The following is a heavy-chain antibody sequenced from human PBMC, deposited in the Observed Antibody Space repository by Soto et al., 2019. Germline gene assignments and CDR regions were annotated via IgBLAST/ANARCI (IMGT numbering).Heavy chain of an antibody. D-gene: IGHD4-17*01. Sequence: QVQLVESGGGVVQPGRSLRLSCAASGFTFSNYGMHWVRQAPGKGLEWVAVISYDGSNKYYADSVKGRFTISRDNSKNTMXLQMNSLRAEDTAVYYCAKILQLGDYAFYYYGMDVWGQGTTVTVSS. J-gene: IGHJ6*02. V-gene: IGHV3-30*18. CDR3: AKILQLGDYAFYYYGMDV. CDR1: GFTFSNYG. CDR2: ISYDGSNK.